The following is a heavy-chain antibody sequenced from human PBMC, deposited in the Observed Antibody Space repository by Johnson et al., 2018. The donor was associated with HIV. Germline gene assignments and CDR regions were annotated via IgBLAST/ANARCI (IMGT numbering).Heavy chain of an antibody. CDR2: IKSDGSST. Sequence: MQLVESGGGLVQPGGSLRLSCAVSGFIFSNYWMEWVRQAPGKGLVWVSRIKSDGSSTTYADSVKGRFIISRDNAKNTLDLQMNSLGAEDTAVYYCVKDGSDAGNGWGAFDSWGQGTMVTVSS. CDR3: VKDGSDAGNGWGAFDS. CDR1: GFIFSNYW. V-gene: IGHV3-74*02. D-gene: IGHD4-23*01. J-gene: IGHJ3*01.